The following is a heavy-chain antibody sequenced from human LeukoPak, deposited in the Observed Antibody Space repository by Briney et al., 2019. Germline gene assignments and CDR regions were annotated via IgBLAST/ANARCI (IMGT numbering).Heavy chain of an antibody. Sequence: ASVKVSCKASGYTFTGYDINWVRQATGQGLEWMGWMNPNSGNTGYAQKFQGRVTMTRNTSISTAYMELSSLRSEDTAVYYCARVGDFWSGYYTDLDYWGQGTLVTVSS. CDR1: GYTFTGYD. J-gene: IGHJ4*02. D-gene: IGHD3-3*01. CDR3: ARVGDFWSGYYTDLDY. CDR2: MNPNSGNT. V-gene: IGHV1-8*01.